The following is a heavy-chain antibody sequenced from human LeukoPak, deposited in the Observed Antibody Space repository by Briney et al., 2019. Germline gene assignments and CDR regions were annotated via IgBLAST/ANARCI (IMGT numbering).Heavy chain of an antibody. J-gene: IGHJ4*02. CDR1: GFIFSNYA. CDR2: IYSGGNT. CDR3: ARSGAEGTFDY. Sequence: PGDSLRLSCAASGFIFSNYAMSWVRQAPGKGLEWVSVIYSGGNTYYADSVKGRFTISRDNSKNTLCLQMNSLRGEDTAVYYCARSGAEGTFDYWGQGTLVTVSS. D-gene: IGHD6-13*01. V-gene: IGHV3-66*01.